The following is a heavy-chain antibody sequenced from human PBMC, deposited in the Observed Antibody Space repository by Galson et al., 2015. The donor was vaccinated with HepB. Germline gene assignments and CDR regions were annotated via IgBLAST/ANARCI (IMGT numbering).Heavy chain of an antibody. Sequence: SLRLSCAASGFTFSRFAMNWVRQAPGKGLEWVSYISISSTTIYYADSVKGRFTISRDNAKNLVFLQMNSLRDEDTALYYCVKNGYMVATIFAYWGQGALVTVSS. CDR2: ISISSTTI. V-gene: IGHV3-48*02. CDR1: GFTFSRFA. J-gene: IGHJ4*02. CDR3: VKNGYMVATIFAY. D-gene: IGHD5-12*01.